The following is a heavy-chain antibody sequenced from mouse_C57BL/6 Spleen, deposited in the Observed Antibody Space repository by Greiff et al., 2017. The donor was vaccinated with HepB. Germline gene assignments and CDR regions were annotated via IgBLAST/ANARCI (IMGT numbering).Heavy chain of an antibody. CDR3: ARGDSSGFPFAY. V-gene: IGHV1-59*01. D-gene: IGHD3-2*02. J-gene: IGHJ3*01. Sequence: VQLQQPGAELVRPGTSVKLSCKASGYTFTSYWMHWVKQRPGQGLEWIGVIDPSDSYTNYNQKFKGKATLTVDTSSSTAYMQLSSLTSEDSAVYYCARGDSSGFPFAYWGQGTLVTVSA. CDR1: GYTFTSYW. CDR2: IDPSDSYT.